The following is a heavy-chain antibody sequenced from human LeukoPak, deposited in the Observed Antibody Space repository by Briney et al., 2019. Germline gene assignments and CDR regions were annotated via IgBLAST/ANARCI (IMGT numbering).Heavy chain of an antibody. CDR1: GFTFSGYG. Sequence: PGGSLRLSCAASGFTFSGYGMHWVRQAPGKGLEWVAVISYDGSNKYYADSVKGRFTISRDNSKNTLYLQMNSLRAEDTAVYYCAKSSGDSSGYYLDYWGQGTLVTVSS. CDR3: AKSSGDSSGYYLDY. J-gene: IGHJ4*02. V-gene: IGHV3-30*18. CDR2: ISYDGSNK. D-gene: IGHD3-22*01.